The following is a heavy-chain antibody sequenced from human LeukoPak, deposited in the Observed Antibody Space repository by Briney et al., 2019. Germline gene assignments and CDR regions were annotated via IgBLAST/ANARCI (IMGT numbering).Heavy chain of an antibody. CDR3: AHRTDLYSSSWYWGY. CDR1: GFSLTTRGVG. V-gene: IGHV2-5*02. D-gene: IGHD6-13*01. Sequence: SGPTLVKPTRTLTLTCTFSGFSLTTRGVGVGWIRQPPGKALEWLALIYWDDDKRYSPSLKSRLTITKDTSKNQVVLTMTNMDPVDTATYYCAHRTDLYSSSWYWGYWGQGTLVTVSS. J-gene: IGHJ4*02. CDR2: IYWDDDK.